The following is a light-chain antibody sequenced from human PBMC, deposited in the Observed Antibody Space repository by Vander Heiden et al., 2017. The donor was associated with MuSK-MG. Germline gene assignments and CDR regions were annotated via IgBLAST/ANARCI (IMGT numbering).Light chain of an antibody. CDR3: QQYNKWPEWT. CDR2: GAS. CDR1: QSVTTN. Sequence: EIVMTQSPATLSLSPGERATLSCRASQSVTTNLAWYQQRPGQAPRLLIYGASTRATGIPARFSGDGSGTEFTLTISSLQSEDFAVYYCQQYNKWPEWTFGQGTKVEI. J-gene: IGKJ1*01. V-gene: IGKV3-15*01.